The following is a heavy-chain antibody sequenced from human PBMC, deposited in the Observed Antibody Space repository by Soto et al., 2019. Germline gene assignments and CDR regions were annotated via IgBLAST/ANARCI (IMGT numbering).Heavy chain of an antibody. CDR3: VRRVSGNYDY. CDR2: ISSNGGTT. V-gene: IGHV3-64*01. J-gene: IGHJ4*02. Sequence: EVQLAESGGGMVQPGGSLRLSCVASGFTFSSYDMHWVRQAPGKGLEYVSSISSNGGTTYYGNSVKGRFTISRDNSKNPRYLQMGSRIAEDMAVYYCVRRVSGNYDYGGQGTLVTVSS. D-gene: IGHD1-7*01. CDR1: GFTFSSYD.